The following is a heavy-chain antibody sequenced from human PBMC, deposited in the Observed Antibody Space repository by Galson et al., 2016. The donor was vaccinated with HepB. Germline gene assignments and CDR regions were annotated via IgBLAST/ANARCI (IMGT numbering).Heavy chain of an antibody. D-gene: IGHD6-19*01. Sequence: SLRLSCAAPGFTFNNYAVSWVRQAPGKRLKYVSAISGNGDGTYYADSVKGRFTITRDNSKNKLYLQLSSLRGEDTAVYYCVKGIPYSSSEYYYYGIDVWGQGTTVTVSS. CDR3: VKGIPYSSSEYYYYGIDV. CDR2: ISGNGDGT. V-gene: IGHV3-64D*06. CDR1: GFTFNNYA. J-gene: IGHJ6*02.